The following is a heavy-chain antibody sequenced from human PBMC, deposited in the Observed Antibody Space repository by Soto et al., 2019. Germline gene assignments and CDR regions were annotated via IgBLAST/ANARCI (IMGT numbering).Heavy chain of an antibody. J-gene: IGHJ6*02. V-gene: IGHV4-30-4*01. CDR1: GVSVNTGDNY. Sequence: QVQLHQSGPGLVKPSQTLSLECTVIGVSVNTGDNYWSWVRQSPGRGLEWIGYIYHTGNTFYNPALENRVTMSVDAYKNQFSLTLTSVTAADTAVYFCAREPLDGMDVWGQGTNVTVSS. CDR2: IYHTGNT. CDR3: AREPLDGMDV.